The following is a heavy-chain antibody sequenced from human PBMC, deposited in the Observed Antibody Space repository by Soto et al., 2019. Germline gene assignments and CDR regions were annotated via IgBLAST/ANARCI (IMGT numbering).Heavy chain of an antibody. CDR3: ARVAGYDSSGELDY. J-gene: IGHJ4*02. CDR2: IYYSGST. D-gene: IGHD3-22*01. V-gene: IGHV4-30-4*01. Sequence: QVQLQESGPGLVEPSQTLSLTCTVSGGSISSGDYYWGWIHQPPGKGLEWIGYIYYSGSTYYNPSLKRRVTISVDTSKNQFSLKLSSVTAADTAVYYCARVAGYDSSGELDYWGQGTLVTVSS. CDR1: GGSISSGDYY.